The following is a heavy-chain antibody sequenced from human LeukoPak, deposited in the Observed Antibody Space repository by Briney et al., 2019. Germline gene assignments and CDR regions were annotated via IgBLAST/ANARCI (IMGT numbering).Heavy chain of an antibody. CDR3: ARGGSGLDY. V-gene: IGHV3-30-3*01. CDR2: ISYDGSNK. CDR1: GFTFSSYA. D-gene: IGHD2-21*01. Sequence: GRSLRLSCAASGFTFSSYAMHWVRQAPGKGLEWVAVISYDGSNKYYADSVKGRFTISRDNAKNSLYLQMNSLRVEDTAVYYCARGGSGLDYWGQGTLVTVSS. J-gene: IGHJ4*02.